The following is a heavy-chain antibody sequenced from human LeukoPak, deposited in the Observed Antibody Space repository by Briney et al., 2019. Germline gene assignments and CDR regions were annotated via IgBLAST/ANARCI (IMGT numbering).Heavy chain of an antibody. CDR1: GFTFSSYN. CDR3: AELGITMIGGI. V-gene: IGHV3-21*01. D-gene: IGHD3-10*02. J-gene: IGHJ6*04. Sequence: GGSLRLSCAASGFTFSSYNMNWVRQAPGKGLEWVSSISSSSNYIYYADSVKGRFTISRDNAKNSLYLQMNSLRAEDTAVYYCAELGITMIGGIWGKGTTVTISS. CDR2: ISSSSNYI.